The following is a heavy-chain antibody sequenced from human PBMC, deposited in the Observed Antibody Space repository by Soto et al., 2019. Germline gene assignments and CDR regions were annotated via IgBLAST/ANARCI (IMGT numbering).Heavy chain of an antibody. Sequence: PSETLSLTCTVSGGSISSGGYYWSWIRQHPGKGLEWIAYIYYSGSTNYNPSLKSRVTISVDTSKNQFSLKLSSVTAADTAVYYCARRWGRTFDYWGQGTLVTVSS. CDR1: GGSISSGGYY. V-gene: IGHV4-61*08. D-gene: IGHD7-27*01. J-gene: IGHJ4*02. CDR2: IYYSGST. CDR3: ARRWGRTFDY.